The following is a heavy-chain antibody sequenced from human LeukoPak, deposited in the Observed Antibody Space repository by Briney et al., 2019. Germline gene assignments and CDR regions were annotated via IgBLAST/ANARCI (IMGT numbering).Heavy chain of an antibody. D-gene: IGHD3-3*01. Sequence: SETLSLTCTVSGGSISSYYWNWIRQPPGKGLEWIGDIYHSGSTNYNPSLKSRVTISVDTSKNQFSLRLTSVTAADTAVYYCAREGMAIGFARFPIFNYWGQGTLVTVSS. V-gene: IGHV4-59*01. CDR1: GGSISSYY. CDR2: IYHSGST. CDR3: AREGMAIGFARFPIFNY. J-gene: IGHJ4*02.